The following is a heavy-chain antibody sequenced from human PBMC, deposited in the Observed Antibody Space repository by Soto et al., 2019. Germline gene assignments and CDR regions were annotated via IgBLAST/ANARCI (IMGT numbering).Heavy chain of an antibody. CDR3: ARHRPPLGWENSYYYYGMDV. CDR1: GYSFTSYW. CDR2: IAPSDSYT. Sequence: PGESLKISCKGSGYSFTSYWISWMRQMPGKDLEWMGTIAPSDSYTNYGPSFQGHVTISADKSISTAFLQWSSLKASDTAMYYCARHRPPLGWENSYYYYGMDVWGQGTTVTVSS. V-gene: IGHV5-10-1*01. D-gene: IGHD1-26*01. J-gene: IGHJ6*02.